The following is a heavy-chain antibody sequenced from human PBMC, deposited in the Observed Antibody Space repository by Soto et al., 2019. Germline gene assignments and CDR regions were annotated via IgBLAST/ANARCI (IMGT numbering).Heavy chain of an antibody. J-gene: IGHJ4*02. D-gene: IGHD2-15*01. V-gene: IGHV3-11*01. CDR3: ARDLDIVVVVAAQKRGDY. Sequence: GGSLRLSCAAAGCTCSDYYMSWIRQAPGKGLEWVSYISSSGSTIYYADSVKGRFTISRDNAKNSLYLQMNSLRAEDTAVYYCARDLDIVVVVAAQKRGDYWGQGTLVTVSS. CDR2: ISSSGSTI. CDR1: GCTCSDYY.